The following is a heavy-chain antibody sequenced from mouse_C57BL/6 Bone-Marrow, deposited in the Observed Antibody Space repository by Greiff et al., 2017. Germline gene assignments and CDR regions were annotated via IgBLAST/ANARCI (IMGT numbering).Heavy chain of an antibody. J-gene: IGHJ4*01. CDR1: GFTFSSYA. Sequence: EVQVVESGGGLVKPGGSLKLSCAASGFTFSSYAMSWVRQTPEKRLEWVATISDGGSYTYYPDNVKGRFTISRDKAKNNLYLQMSHLKSEDTAMYYCASYYAMDYWGQGTSVTVSS. CDR3: ASYYAMDY. V-gene: IGHV5-4*01. CDR2: ISDGGSYT.